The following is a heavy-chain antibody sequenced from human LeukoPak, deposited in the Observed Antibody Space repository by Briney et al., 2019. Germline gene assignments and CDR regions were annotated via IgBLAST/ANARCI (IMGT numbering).Heavy chain of an antibody. CDR3: ARGGFGELLLDNWFDP. Sequence: SETLSLTCTVSGGSISSYYWRWIRQPPGKGLECIGYIYYSVSTNYNPSRKGRVTISVDTSKNQFSLKLSSVTAADTAVYYCARGGFGELLLDNWFDPWGQGTLATVSS. CDR2: IYYSVST. J-gene: IGHJ5*02. D-gene: IGHD3-10*01. V-gene: IGHV4-59*01. CDR1: GGSISSYY.